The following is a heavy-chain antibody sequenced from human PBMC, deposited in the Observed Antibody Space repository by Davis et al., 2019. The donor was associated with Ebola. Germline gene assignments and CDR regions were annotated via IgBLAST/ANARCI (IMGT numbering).Heavy chain of an antibody. V-gene: IGHV4-34*01. CDR3: ARVPYGDYEEFYFDY. CDR1: GGSFSGYY. J-gene: IGHJ4*02. CDR2: INHSGST. Sequence: SETLSLTCAVYGGSFSGYYWSWIRQPPGKGLEWIGEINHSGSTNYNPSLKSRVTISVDTSKNQFSLKLSSVTAADTAVYYCARVPYGDYEEFYFDYWGQGTLVTVSS. D-gene: IGHD4-17*01.